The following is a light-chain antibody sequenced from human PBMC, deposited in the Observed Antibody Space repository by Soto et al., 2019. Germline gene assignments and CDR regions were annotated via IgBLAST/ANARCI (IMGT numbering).Light chain of an antibody. CDR1: ESVFYSFTNRNY. Sequence: DIVMTQSPDSLAVSLGERATINCKSSESVFYSFTNRNYLAWYQLKPGQPPKLLISWASTRESGVPDRFSGSGSGTDFTLTISRLEPEDFAVFYCQQYGNSPLTFGGGTKVEIK. J-gene: IGKJ4*01. CDR2: WAS. CDR3: QQYGNSPLT. V-gene: IGKV4-1*01.